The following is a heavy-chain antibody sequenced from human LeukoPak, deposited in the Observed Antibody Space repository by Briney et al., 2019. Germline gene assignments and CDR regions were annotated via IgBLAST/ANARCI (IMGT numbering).Heavy chain of an antibody. CDR1: GYTFTSYA. CDR2: INTNTGNP. D-gene: IGHD6-19*01. V-gene: IGHV7-4-1*02. Sequence: ASVKVSCKASGYTFTSYAMNWVRQAPGQGLEWMGWINTNTGNPTYAQGFTGRFVFSLDTSVSTAYLQISSLKAEDTAVYYCARATSSGWYDYYYMDVWGKGTTVTVSS. CDR3: ARATSSGWYDYYYMDV. J-gene: IGHJ6*03.